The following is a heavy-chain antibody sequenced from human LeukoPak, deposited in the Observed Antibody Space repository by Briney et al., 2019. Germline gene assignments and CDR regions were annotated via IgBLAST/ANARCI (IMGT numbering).Heavy chain of an antibody. V-gene: IGHV3-9*01. D-gene: IGHD3-22*01. CDR1: GFTFDDYA. CDR3: AKDKAEGVTMIDY. Sequence: PGGSLRLSCAASGFTFDDYAMHWVRQAPGRGLEWVSGISWNSGSIGYADSVKGRFTISRDNAKNSLYLQMNSLRAEDTALYYCAKDKAEGVTMIDYWGQGTLVTVSS. CDR2: ISWNSGSI. J-gene: IGHJ4*02.